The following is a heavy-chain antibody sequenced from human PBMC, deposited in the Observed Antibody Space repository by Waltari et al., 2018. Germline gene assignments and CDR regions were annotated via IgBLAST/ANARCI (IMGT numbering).Heavy chain of an antibody. Sequence: QVQLVQSGAEVKKPGSSVKVSCKASGGTVSSYTSRWVRQAPGQGLEWMGRINPNSGGTNYAQKFQGRVTMTRDTSISTAYMELSRLRSDDTAVYYCATLRSIAANDAFDIWGQGTMVTVSS. CDR3: ATLRSIAANDAFDI. CDR1: GGTVSSYT. D-gene: IGHD6-6*01. CDR2: INPNSGGT. V-gene: IGHV1-2*02. J-gene: IGHJ3*02.